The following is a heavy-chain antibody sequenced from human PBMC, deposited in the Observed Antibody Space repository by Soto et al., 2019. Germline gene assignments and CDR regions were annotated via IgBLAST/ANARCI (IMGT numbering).Heavy chain of an antibody. CDR3: ARVSYRIDAFDI. J-gene: IGHJ3*02. V-gene: IGHV3-53*05. CDR2: IYSGGST. Sequence: GGSLRLSCAASGFYINNNYLSWVRQAPGKGLEWVSFIYSGGSTYYADSVTGRFTISRDISKNTLFLQMNSLRAEDTAVYYCARVSYRIDAFDIRGQGTMVTVSS. CDR1: GFYINNNY.